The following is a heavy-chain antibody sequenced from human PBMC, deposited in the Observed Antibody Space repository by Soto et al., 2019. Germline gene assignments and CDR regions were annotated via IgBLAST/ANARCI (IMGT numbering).Heavy chain of an antibody. Sequence: PSETLSLTCAAYEQSFSGSSSSWLRQRPGEGLEGIKENNGNRKSKANPYHKSKTNIKINTPKNKNTLKLTYMTAADTAVYYCARAAIHPHQLEGQPPTSQTLDYWGQG. D-gene: IGHD1-1*01. CDR2: NNGNRKS. V-gene: IGHV4-34*04. J-gene: IGHJ4*02. CDR1: EQSFSGSS. CDR3: ARAAIHPHQLEGQPPTSQTLDY.